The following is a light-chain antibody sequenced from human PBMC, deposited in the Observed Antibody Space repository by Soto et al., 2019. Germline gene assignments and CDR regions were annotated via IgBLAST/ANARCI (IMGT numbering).Light chain of an antibody. CDR1: QSVSSY. CDR2: DAS. Sequence: EIVLTQSPATVSLSPGERATLSCRASQSVSSYLAWYQQKPGQAPRLLIHDASNRATAIPARFSGSGSGTDFTLTISSLDPEDFAVYYCQQRSNWPITFGQGTRLEIK. J-gene: IGKJ5*01. CDR3: QQRSNWPIT. V-gene: IGKV3-11*01.